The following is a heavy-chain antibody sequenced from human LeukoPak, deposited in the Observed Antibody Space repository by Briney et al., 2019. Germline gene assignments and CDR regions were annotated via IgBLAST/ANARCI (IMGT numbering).Heavy chain of an antibody. CDR1: GFTFSDYY. CDR3: ARTAAYYDSHFDY. D-gene: IGHD3-22*01. Sequence: GGSLRLSCAASGFTFSDYYMSWIRQAPGKGLEWVSYISSSGSTIYYADSVKGRFTISRDNAKNSLYLQMNSLRAEDTAVYYCARTAAYYDSHFDYWGQGTLVTVSS. V-gene: IGHV3-11*04. J-gene: IGHJ4*02. CDR2: ISSSGSTI.